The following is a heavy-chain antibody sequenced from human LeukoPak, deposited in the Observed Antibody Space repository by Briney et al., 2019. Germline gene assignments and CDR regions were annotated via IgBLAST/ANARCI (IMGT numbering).Heavy chain of an antibody. CDR3: AKESTGIQLRFLEWSQRVDAFDI. V-gene: IGHV3-30*02. J-gene: IGHJ3*02. CDR2: IRYDGSNK. Sequence: GGSLRLSCAASGFTFSSYGMHWVRQAPGKGLEWVAFIRYDGSNKYYADSVKGRFTISRDNSKNTLYLQMNSLRAEDTAVYYCAKESTGIQLRFLEWSQRVDAFDIWGQGTMVTVSS. D-gene: IGHD3-3*01. CDR1: GFTFSSYG.